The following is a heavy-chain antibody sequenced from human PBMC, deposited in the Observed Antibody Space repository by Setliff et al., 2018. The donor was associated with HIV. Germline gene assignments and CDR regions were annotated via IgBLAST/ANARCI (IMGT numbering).Heavy chain of an antibody. CDR1: GDSISNYY. J-gene: IGHJ4*02. V-gene: IGHV4-4*07. D-gene: IGHD4-4*01. CDR3: ARGDSNYFYY. Sequence: SETLSLTCTVSGDSISNYYWNWIRQPAGKGLEWIGRMDTSGGTIYNPSLKSRVTMSADRSKNQFSLKLSSVTAADTAVYYCARGDSNYFYYWGQGTLVTVSS. CDR2: MDTSGGT.